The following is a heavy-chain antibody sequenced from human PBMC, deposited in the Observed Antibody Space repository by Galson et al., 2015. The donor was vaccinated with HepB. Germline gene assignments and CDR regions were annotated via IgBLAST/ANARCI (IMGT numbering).Heavy chain of an antibody. CDR1: GFNFGGYG. CDR2: TWYDGTDK. CDR3: VKDRGMGSAWHVLEH. V-gene: IGHV3-33*06. D-gene: IGHD3-10*02. J-gene: IGHJ4*02. Sequence: SLRLSCAASGFNFGGYGMHWVRQAPGKGLEWVAVTWYDGTDKKYAESVKGRFTISRDNSKNTLYLQMNSVRVEDTAVYYCVKDRGMGSAWHVLEHWGQGALVTVSS.